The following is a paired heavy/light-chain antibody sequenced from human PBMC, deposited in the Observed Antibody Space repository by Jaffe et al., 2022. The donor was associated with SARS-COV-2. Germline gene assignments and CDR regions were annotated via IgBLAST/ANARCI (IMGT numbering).Light chain of an antibody. CDR2: LGS. CDR3: MQALQTPPIT. V-gene: IGKV2-28*01. Sequence: DIVMTQSPLSLPVTPGEPASISCRSSQSLLHSNGYNYLDWYLQKPGQSPQLLIYLGSNRASGVPDRFSGSGSGTDFTLKISRVEAEDVGVYYCMQALQTPPITFGQGTKVEIK. CDR1: QSLLHSNGYNY. J-gene: IGKJ1*01.
Heavy chain of an antibody. D-gene: IGHD3-3*01. V-gene: IGHV3-48*02. CDR1: GFTFSSYS. CDR2: ISSSSSTI. Sequence: EVQLVESGGGLVQPGGSLRLSCAASGFTFSSYSMNWVRQAPGKGLEWVSYISSSSSTIYYADSVKGRFTISRDNAKNSLYLQMNSLRDEDTAVYYCARRPGDFWSGYSNYYYYGMDVWGQGTTVTVSS. J-gene: IGHJ6*02. CDR3: ARRPGDFWSGYSNYYYYGMDV.